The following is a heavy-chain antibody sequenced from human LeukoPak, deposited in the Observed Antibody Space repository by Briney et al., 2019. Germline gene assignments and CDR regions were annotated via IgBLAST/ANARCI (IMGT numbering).Heavy chain of an antibody. CDR1: GFTFSSYA. CDR2: ISGSGGST. J-gene: IGHJ5*02. V-gene: IGHV3-23*01. Sequence: GGSLRLSCAASGFTFSSYAMSWVRQAPGKGLEWVSAISGSGGSTYYADSVKGRFTISRDNSKNTLYLQMNSLRAEDTAVYYCAKHWSYDSSGYYYPPWFDPWGQGTLVTVSS. D-gene: IGHD3-22*01. CDR3: AKHWSYDSSGYYYPPWFDP.